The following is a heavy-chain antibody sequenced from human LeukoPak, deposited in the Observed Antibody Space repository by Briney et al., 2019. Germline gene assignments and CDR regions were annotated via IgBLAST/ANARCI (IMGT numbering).Heavy chain of an antibody. J-gene: IGHJ4*02. CDR1: GGSISSYY. D-gene: IGHD2-2*02. V-gene: IGHV4-59*01. Sequence: KASRTLCLSCAFSGGSISSYYWSWIGQPPGKGLEWIGYIYYSGSTNYNPSLKSRVTISVDTSKNQFSLKLSSVTAADTAVYYCARVYCSSTSCYIGYFDYWGQGTLVTASS. CDR3: ARVYCSSTSCYIGYFDY. CDR2: IYYSGST.